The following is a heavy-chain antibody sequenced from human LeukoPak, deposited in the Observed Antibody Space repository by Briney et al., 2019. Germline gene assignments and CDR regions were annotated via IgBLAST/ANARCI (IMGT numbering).Heavy chain of an antibody. CDR1: DVSIHSSDYY. D-gene: IGHD3-9*01. Sequence: SETLSLTCTVSDVSIHSSDYYWGWVRQPPGKGLEWIGSIYFDGSAYYTPSLNSRVTMSVDTSKNQFSLKLTFATAADTAVYYCARHRYFLDYWGQGTLVTVSS. V-gene: IGHV4-39*07. CDR2: IYFDGSA. J-gene: IGHJ4*02. CDR3: ARHRYFLDY.